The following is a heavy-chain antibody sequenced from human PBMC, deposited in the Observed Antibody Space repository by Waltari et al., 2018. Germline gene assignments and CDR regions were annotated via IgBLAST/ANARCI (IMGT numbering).Heavy chain of an antibody. CDR3: ARGYCSSTSCAPWEGLYFDY. J-gene: IGHJ4*02. D-gene: IGHD2-2*01. CDR1: GGSISSSSYY. Sequence: QLQLQESGPGLVKPSETLSLTCTVSGGSISSSSYYWGWIRQPPGKGLEWIGSIDYSGSTYYNPALTSRVTISVDTSKNQFSLKLSSVTAADTAVYYCARGYCSSTSCAPWEGLYFDYWGQGTLVTVSS. CDR2: IDYSGST. V-gene: IGHV4-39*01.